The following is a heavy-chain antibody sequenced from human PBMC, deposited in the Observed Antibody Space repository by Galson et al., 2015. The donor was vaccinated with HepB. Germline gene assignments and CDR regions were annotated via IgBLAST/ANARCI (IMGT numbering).Heavy chain of an antibody. J-gene: IGHJ1*01. D-gene: IGHD6-19*01. V-gene: IGHV1-2*02. CDR3: AMGGSGWFSYFQH. CDR2: INPNSGGT. CDR1: GYTFTGYY. Sequence: SVKVSCKASGYTFTGYYMHWVRQAPGQGLEWMGWINPNSGGTNYAQKFQGRVTMTRDTSISTAYMELSRLRSDDTAVYYCAMGGSGWFSYFQHWGQGTLVTVSS.